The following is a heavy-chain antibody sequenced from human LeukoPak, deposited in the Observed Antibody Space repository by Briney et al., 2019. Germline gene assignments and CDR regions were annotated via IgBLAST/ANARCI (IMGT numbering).Heavy chain of an antibody. D-gene: IGHD3-9*01. CDR3: ARDGDYDILTGYYNILMDCYMDV. Sequence: PGGSLRLSCAASGFTFSSYWMSWVRQAPGKGLEWVANIKQDGSEKYYVDSVKGRFTISRDNAKNSLYLQMNSLRAEDTAVYYCARDGDYDILTGYYNILMDCYMDVWGKGTTVTVSS. V-gene: IGHV3-7*01. CDR1: GFTFSSYW. CDR2: IKQDGSEK. J-gene: IGHJ6*03.